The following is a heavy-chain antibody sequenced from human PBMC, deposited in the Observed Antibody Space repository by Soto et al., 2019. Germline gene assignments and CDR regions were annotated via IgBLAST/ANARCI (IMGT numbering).Heavy chain of an antibody. Sequence: GGSLRLSCAASGFTFSSYGMHWVRQAPGKGLEWVAVIWYDGSNKYYADSVKGRFTISRDNSKNTLYLQMNSLRAEDTAVYYCARDSEDYYYYMDVWGKGTTVTVSS. CDR2: IWYDGSNK. J-gene: IGHJ6*03. V-gene: IGHV3-33*01. CDR1: GFTFSSYG. CDR3: ARDSEDYYYYMDV.